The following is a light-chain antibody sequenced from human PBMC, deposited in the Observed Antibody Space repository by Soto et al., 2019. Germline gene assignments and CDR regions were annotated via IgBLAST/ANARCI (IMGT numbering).Light chain of an antibody. V-gene: IGKV3-20*01. CDR3: KQYGSSLT. CDR1: QSVRSSY. CDR2: GAS. Sequence: EIVLTQSPGTLSLSPGERATLSCRASQSVRSSYLAWYQQKPGQAPRLLIYGASSRATGIPDRFSGSGSGTDFTLTISRLEPEDFVVYYCKQYGSSLTFGQGTRLEIK. J-gene: IGKJ5*01.